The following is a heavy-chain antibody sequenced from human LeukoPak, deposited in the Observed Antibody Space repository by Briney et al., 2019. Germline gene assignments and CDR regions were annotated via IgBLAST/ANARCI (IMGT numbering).Heavy chain of an antibody. J-gene: IGHJ4*02. CDR3: ARDGPRSGYDLGHFDN. D-gene: IGHD5-12*01. CDR1: GYTFTSYG. V-gene: IGHV1-46*01. CDR2: ISPSGGST. Sequence: ASVKVSCKASGYTFTSYGISWVRQAPGQGPEWMGVISPSGGSTTYAQKFQGRVTLTRDMSTSTDYLELSSLRSEDTAVYYCARDGPRSGYDLGHFDNLGQGTLVTASS.